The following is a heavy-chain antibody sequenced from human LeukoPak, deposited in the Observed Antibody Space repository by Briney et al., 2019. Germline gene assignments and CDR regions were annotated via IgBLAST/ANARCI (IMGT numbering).Heavy chain of an antibody. CDR3: ARRWSGYYSIGWFDP. J-gene: IGHJ5*02. CDR2: INHSGST. D-gene: IGHD3-3*01. V-gene: IGHV4-34*01. Sequence: PSETLSLTCAVYGGSFSGYYWRWIRQPPGKGLEWIGEINHSGSTNYNPSLKSRVIISVDTSKNQFSLKLSSVTAADTAVYYCARRWSGYYSIGWFDPWGQGTLVTVSS. CDR1: GGSFSGYY.